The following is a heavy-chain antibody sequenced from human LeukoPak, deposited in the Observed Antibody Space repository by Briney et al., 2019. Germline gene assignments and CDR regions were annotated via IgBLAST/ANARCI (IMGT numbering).Heavy chain of an antibody. CDR3: AKDTLYGDYVDY. D-gene: IGHD4-17*01. Sequence: GGSLRLSCAASGFTFSSYAMSWVRQAPGKGPEWVSAISGSGGSTYYADSVKGRFTISRDNSKNTLYLQMNSLRAEDTAVYYCAKDTLYGDYVDYWGQGTLVTVSS. V-gene: IGHV3-23*01. J-gene: IGHJ4*02. CDR1: GFTFSSYA. CDR2: ISGSGGST.